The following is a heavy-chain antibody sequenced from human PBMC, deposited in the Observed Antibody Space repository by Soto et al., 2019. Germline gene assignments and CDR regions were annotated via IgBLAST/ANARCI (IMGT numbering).Heavy chain of an antibody. CDR2: INHSGST. Sequence: SELLCLTCTVSGGSCSGYCWRWIRQQQGKGLEWIGEINHSGSTNYNPSLKSRVTISVDTSKNQFSLKLSSVTAADTAVYYCARVDVVVVAATPATTIDYYYYYYMDVWGKGTTVTVSS. V-gene: IGHV4-34*01. J-gene: IGHJ6*03. D-gene: IGHD2-15*01. CDR3: ARVDVVVVAATPATTIDYYYYYYMDV. CDR1: GGSCSGYC.